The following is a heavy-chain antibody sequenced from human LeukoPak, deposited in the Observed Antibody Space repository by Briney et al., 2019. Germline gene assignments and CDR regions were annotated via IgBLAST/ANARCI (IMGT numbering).Heavy chain of an antibody. V-gene: IGHV3-15*01. CDR2: IKSKTDGGTT. CDR1: GFTFSNAW. D-gene: IGHD2-2*01. Sequence: GGSLRLSCAASGFTFSNAWMSWVRQAPGKGLEWVGRIKSKTDGGTTDYAAPVKGRFTISRDDSKNTLYLQMNSLKTEDTAVYYCTTGGIVVVEYYYYYMDVWGKGTTVTVSS. CDR3: TTGGIVVVEYYYYYMDV. J-gene: IGHJ6*03.